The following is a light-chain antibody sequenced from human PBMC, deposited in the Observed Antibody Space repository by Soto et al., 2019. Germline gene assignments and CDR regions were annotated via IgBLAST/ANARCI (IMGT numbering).Light chain of an antibody. CDR3: CSYAGSSTSYNYV. V-gene: IGLV2-23*01. J-gene: IGLJ1*01. CDR2: EGS. CDR1: SSDVGSYNL. Sequence: QSVLTQPASVSGSPGQSITISCTGTSSDVGSYNLVSWYQQHPGKAPKLMIYEGSKRPSGVSNRFSGSKSGNTASLTISGLQAEDEADYYCCSYAGSSTSYNYVFGTGTKLTVL.